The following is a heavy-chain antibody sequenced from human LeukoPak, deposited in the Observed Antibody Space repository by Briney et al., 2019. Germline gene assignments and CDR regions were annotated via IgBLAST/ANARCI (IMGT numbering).Heavy chain of an antibody. CDR2: IDHIEREK. V-gene: IGHV3-7*03. Sequence: PGGSLRLSCAASGFTFSNAWMNWVRQAPGKGLDWVANIDHIEREKYYVDSVKGRFTISRDNAKNSLYLQINSLRADDTGVYYCAREFGYRGYIDYRGLGTLVTVSS. CDR3: AREFGYRGYIDY. CDR1: GFTFSNAW. D-gene: IGHD5-12*01. J-gene: IGHJ4*03.